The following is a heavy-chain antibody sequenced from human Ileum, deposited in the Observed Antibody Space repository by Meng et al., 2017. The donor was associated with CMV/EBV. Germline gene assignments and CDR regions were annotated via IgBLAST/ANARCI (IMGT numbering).Heavy chain of an antibody. D-gene: IGHD3-10*01. CDR3: ARVLRGGSGTYYPNTAPDF. CDR1: GYSITSDYY. J-gene: IGHJ4*02. Sequence: GSLRLSCTVSGYSITSDYYWGWIRLPPGKGLEWIGSVYHSGNTYYNTSLNNRITISLDTSKNKSSLSLRSVTASDTAVYYGARVLRGGSGTYYPNTAPDFWGQGTRVTVSS. CDR2: VYHSGNT. V-gene: IGHV4-38-2*02.